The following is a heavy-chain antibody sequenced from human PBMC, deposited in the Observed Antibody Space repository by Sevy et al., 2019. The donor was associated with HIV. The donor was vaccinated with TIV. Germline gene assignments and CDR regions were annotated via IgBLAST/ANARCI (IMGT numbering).Heavy chain of an antibody. Sequence: GGSLRLSCAASGFTFSSYSMYWVRQAPGMGLEWVSSISSSSSYIYYADSVKGRFTISRDNAKNSLYLQMNSLRAEDTAVYYCARDFKRDGYNTPEYPYYWGQRTLVTVSS. CDR1: GFTFSSYS. J-gene: IGHJ4*02. V-gene: IGHV3-21*01. D-gene: IGHD5-12*01. CDR3: ARDFKRDGYNTPEYPYY. CDR2: ISSSSSYI.